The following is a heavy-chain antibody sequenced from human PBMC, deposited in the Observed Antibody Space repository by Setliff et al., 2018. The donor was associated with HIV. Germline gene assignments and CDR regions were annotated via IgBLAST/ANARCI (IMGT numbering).Heavy chain of an antibody. CDR1: GGSFNTRRTK. CDR2: VYHSGST. D-gene: IGHD3-10*01. CDR3: ARQPPLSALQVWFGDY. V-gene: IGHV4-39*01. J-gene: IGHJ4*02. Sequence: SETLSLTCRVSGGSFNTRRTKWGWIRQSPGKGLEWIGSVYHSGSTYYAASLKSRVTISVDTSKNQFSLKLTSVTAADTAVYYCARQPPLSALQVWFGDYWGQGILVTVSS.